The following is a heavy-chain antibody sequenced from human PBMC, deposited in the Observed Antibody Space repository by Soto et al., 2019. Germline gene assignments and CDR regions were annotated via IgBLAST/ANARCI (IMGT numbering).Heavy chain of an antibody. CDR2: ISAYNGNT. V-gene: IGHV1-18*01. D-gene: IGHD6-6*01. CDR1: GYTFTSYG. J-gene: IGHJ4*02. CDR3: ARVPHIRGQLAPFDY. Sequence: QVQLVQSGAEVKKPGASVKVSCKASGYTFTSYGISWVRQAPGQGLEWMGWISAYNGNTKYAQKLQGRGTMTTDTSTSTAYMELSSLRSDDTPVYYCARVPHIRGQLAPFDYWGQGTLVTVSS.